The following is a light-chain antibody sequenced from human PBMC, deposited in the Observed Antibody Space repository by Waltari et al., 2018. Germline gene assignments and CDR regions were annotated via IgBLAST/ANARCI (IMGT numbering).Light chain of an antibody. Sequence: EIVSTPSLATLPLPPGERDTLSCRASQRASKSVAWYQQRPGQSPSLLIYDASNRATGVPDRFDAFGSGTEFTLTFSSLEPEDFAVYYCQQRNDWPLTFGGGTRVEIK. CDR1: QRASKS. J-gene: IGKJ4*01. V-gene: IGKV3-11*01. CDR2: DAS. CDR3: QQRNDWPLT.